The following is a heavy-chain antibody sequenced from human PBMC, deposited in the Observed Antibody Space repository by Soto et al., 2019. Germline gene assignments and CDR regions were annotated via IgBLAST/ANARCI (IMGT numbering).Heavy chain of an antibody. J-gene: IGHJ4*02. CDR1: GFTFSNYG. CDR3: AKDVYWSTTGCLRNIVHC. Sequence: QVQLVESGGGVVQPGRSLRLSCAASGFTFSNYGMHWVRQAPGKGLEWVSIMSYDGINKLYADSVKGRFTISRDNSKNTLYLQMDSLRAEDTAVYYCAKDVYWSTTGCLRNIVHCWGQGTLVTVSS. V-gene: IGHV3-30*18. D-gene: IGHD2-2*01. CDR2: MSYDGINK.